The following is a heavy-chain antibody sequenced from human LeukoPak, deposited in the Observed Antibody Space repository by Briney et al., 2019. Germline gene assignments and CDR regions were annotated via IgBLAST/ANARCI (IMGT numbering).Heavy chain of an antibody. J-gene: IGHJ4*02. Sequence: SETLSLTCTVSGGSISSYYWSWIRQPPGKGLEWIGYIYYSGSTNYNPSLKSRVTISVDTSKNQFSLKLSSVTAADTAVYYCASTPGGYCSSTSCRHFDYWGQGTLVTVSS. CDR3: ASTPGGYCSSTSCRHFDY. V-gene: IGHV4-59*01. CDR1: GGSISSYY. CDR2: IYYSGST. D-gene: IGHD2-2*01.